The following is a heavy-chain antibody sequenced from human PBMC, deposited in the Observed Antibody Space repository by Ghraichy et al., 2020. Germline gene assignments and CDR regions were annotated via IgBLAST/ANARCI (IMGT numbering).Heavy chain of an antibody. D-gene: IGHD2-21*02. V-gene: IGHV3-11*01. Sequence: LSLTCAASGFTFSDYYMSWIRQAPGKGLEWVSYISSSGSTIYYADSVKGRFTISRDNAKNSLYLQMNSLRAEDTAVYYCARDPPHYCGGDCYSFWGQGTLVTVSS. CDR2: ISSSGSTI. CDR1: GFTFSDYY. J-gene: IGHJ4*02. CDR3: ARDPPHYCGGDCYSF.